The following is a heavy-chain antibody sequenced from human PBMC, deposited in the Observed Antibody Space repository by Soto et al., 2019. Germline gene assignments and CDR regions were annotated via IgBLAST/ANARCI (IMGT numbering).Heavy chain of an antibody. V-gene: IGHV1-69*13. J-gene: IGHJ5*02. CDR3: ARGKDYYDSSGYNWFDP. D-gene: IGHD3-22*01. CDR2: IIPIFGTA. CDR1: GGTFSSYA. Sequence: ASVKVSCKASGGTFSSYAISWVRQAPGQGLEWMGGIIPIFGTANYAQKFQGRVTITADESTSTAYMELSSLRSEDTAVYYCARGKDYYDSSGYNWFDPWGQGTLVTVSS.